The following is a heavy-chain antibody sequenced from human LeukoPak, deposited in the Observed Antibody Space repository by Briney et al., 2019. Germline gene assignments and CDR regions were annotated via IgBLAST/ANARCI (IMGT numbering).Heavy chain of an antibody. Sequence: SETLSLACTVSGGSISSSSFYWGWIRQPPGKGLEWIGSIYYSGNTYYNPSLKSRVSISVDTSKNQFSLKLSSVTAADTAVYYCAKHPGRLFDYWGQGTLVTVSS. CDR1: GGSISSSSFY. CDR3: AKHPGRLFDY. CDR2: IYYSGNT. J-gene: IGHJ4*02. V-gene: IGHV4-39*01.